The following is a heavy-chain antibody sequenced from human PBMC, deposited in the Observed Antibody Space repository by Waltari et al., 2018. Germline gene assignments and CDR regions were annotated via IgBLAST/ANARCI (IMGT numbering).Heavy chain of an antibody. Sequence: QVQLVESGGGVVQPGRSLRLSCAASGFPFSSYGLHWVRQAPGKGLEWVAVIWYDGSNKYYADSVKGRFTISRDNSKNTLYLQMNSLRAEDTAVYYCARDGGRLGLFDYWGQGTLVTVSS. CDR3: ARDGGRLGLFDY. CDR2: IWYDGSNK. CDR1: GFPFSSYG. D-gene: IGHD7-27*01. J-gene: IGHJ4*02. V-gene: IGHV3-33*01.